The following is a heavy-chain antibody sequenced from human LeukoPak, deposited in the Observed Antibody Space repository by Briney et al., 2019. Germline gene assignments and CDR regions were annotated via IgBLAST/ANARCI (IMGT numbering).Heavy chain of an antibody. CDR2: IIGSVPST. V-gene: IGHV3-23*01. CDR1: GFPFANYA. Sequence: GGSLRLSCAASGFPFANYAMSWVCQTPGKGLEWVSHIIGSVPSTQYADSVKGRFTISRDNSKNTLYLQMNSLRADDTAVYFCAKGAYDYIEVGYFDYWGQGTVVTVSS. D-gene: IGHD2-21*01. CDR3: AKGAYDYIEVGYFDY. J-gene: IGHJ4*02.